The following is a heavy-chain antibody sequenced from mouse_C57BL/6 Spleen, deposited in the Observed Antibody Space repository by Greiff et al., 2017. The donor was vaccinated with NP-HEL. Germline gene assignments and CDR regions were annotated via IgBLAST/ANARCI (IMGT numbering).Heavy chain of an antibody. V-gene: IGHV6-3*01. J-gene: IGHJ2*01. CDR2: IRLKSDNYAT. CDR1: GFTFSNYW. D-gene: IGHD2-1*01. Sequence: EVQRVESGGGLVQPGGSMKLSCVASGFTFSNYWMNWVRQSPEKGLEWVAQIRLKSDNYATHYAESVKGRFTISRDDSKSSVYLQMNNLRAEDTGIYYCTGRYYGNLDYWGQGTTLTVSS. CDR3: TGRYYGNLDY.